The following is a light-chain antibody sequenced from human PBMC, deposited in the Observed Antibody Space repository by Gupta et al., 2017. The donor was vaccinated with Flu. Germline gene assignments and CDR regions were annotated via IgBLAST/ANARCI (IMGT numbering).Light chain of an antibody. CDR2: VAS. V-gene: IGKV3-15*01. Sequence: EIVLTHSPATLSVSPGDRATLSCRASQSVSSKSAWHQQTPGQAPRLLIYVASTRSTGLPARFSGSASGTEFTLTISILHSEDFAVYYCQQYDTWPYTFGQGTKLEIK. CDR3: QQYDTWPYT. J-gene: IGKJ2*01. CDR1: QSVSSK.